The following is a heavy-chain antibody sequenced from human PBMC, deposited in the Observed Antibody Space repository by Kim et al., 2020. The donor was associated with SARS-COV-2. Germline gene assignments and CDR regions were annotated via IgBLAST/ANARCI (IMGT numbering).Heavy chain of an antibody. CDR1: GGSISSYY. D-gene: IGHD3-10*01. Sequence: SETLSLTCTVSGGSISSYYWSWIRQPPGKGLEWIGYIYYSGSTNYNPSLKSRVTISVDTSKNQFSLKLSSVTAADTAVYYCARRSLMVRGFDYWGQGTLVTVSS. CDR3: ARRSLMVRGFDY. CDR2: IYYSGST. V-gene: IGHV4-59*08. J-gene: IGHJ4*02.